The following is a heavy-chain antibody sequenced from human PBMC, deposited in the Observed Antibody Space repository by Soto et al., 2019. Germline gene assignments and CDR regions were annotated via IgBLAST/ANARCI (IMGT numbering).Heavy chain of an antibody. Sequence: QVHLVQSGAEVKKPGSSVKVSCKASGGTFSSYAISWVRQAPGQGLEWMGGIIPIFGTANYPQKFQDRGTITADESTNTAYMEVSSLRSEDTAVYYCARELGRNDYWGQGTLVTVSS. J-gene: IGHJ4*02. D-gene: IGHD1-26*01. CDR2: IIPIFGTA. CDR3: ARELGRNDY. CDR1: GGTFSSYA. V-gene: IGHV1-69*12.